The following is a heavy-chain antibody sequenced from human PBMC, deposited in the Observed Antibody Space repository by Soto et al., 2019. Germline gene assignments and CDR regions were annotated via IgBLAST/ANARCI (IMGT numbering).Heavy chain of an antibody. CDR3: ARAPSWYIFDY. V-gene: IGHV1-3*01. CDR2: INAANGNT. Sequence: GASVKVSCKASGYTFTTYATHWVRQAPGQRLEWMGWINAANGNTKYSQKFQGRVTITRDTSASTAYMELSSLRSEDTAVYYCARAPSWYIFDYWSQGTLVTV. CDR1: GYTFTTYA. D-gene: IGHD6-13*01. J-gene: IGHJ4*02.